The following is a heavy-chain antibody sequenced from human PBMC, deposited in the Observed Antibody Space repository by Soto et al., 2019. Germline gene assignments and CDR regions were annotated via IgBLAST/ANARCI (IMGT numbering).Heavy chain of an antibody. V-gene: IGHV2-70*01. CDR1: GFSLSASGMC. CDR3: ARISHGDFLFDY. Sequence: SGPTLVNPKQTLTLTCTFSGFSLSASGMCVSWIRQPPGKALEWLALIDWDDDKYYSTSLKTRLTISKDTSRNRVVLTMTNMDPVDTATYDCARISHGDFLFDYWGQGALVTVSS. CDR2: IDWDDDK. J-gene: IGHJ4*02. D-gene: IGHD4-17*01.